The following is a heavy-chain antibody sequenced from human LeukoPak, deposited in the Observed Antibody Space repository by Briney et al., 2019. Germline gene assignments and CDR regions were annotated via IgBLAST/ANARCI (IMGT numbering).Heavy chain of an antibody. J-gene: IGHJ4*02. CDR1: GYTFTSYY. Sequence: GASVKVSCKASGYTFTSYYMHWVRQAPGQGLEWMGIINPSGGSTSYAQKFQGRVTMTRDMSTSTVYMELSSLRSEDTAVYYCARAVLLGTDFDYWGQGTLVTISS. CDR3: ARAVLLGTDFDY. D-gene: IGHD5-18*01. CDR2: INPSGGST. V-gene: IGHV1-46*01.